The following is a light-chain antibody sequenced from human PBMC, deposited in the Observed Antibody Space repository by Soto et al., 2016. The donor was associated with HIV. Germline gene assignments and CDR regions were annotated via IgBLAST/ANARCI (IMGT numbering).Light chain of an antibody. CDR3: QQYSGYVT. CDR1: QSIGSF. CDR2: KAS. V-gene: IGKV1-5*03. Sequence: DIQMTQSPSTLSASVGDRVTITCRASQSIGSFLAWYQQKPGNAPNLLIYKASSLESGVPSRFSGSGSATEFTLTISSLQPDDFATYYCQQYSGYVTFGPGTKVDIK. J-gene: IGKJ3*01.